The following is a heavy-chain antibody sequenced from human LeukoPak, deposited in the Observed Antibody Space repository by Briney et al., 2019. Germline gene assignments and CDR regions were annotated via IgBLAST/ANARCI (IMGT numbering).Heavy chain of an antibody. V-gene: IGHV5-51*01. CDR3: ARQQSSGWTAFDP. D-gene: IGHD6-19*01. J-gene: IGHJ5*02. Sequence: GESLKISCKGSGYSFTSYWIGWMRQMPGKGLEWMGIIYSPSFQGQVTISADKSISTAYLQWSSLKASDTAMYYCARQQSSGWTAFDPWGQGTLVTVSS. CDR2: IY. CDR1: GYSFTSYW.